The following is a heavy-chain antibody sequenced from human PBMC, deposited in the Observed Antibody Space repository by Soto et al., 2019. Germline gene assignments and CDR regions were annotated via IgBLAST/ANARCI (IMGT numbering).Heavy chain of an antibody. CDR1: GFTFGNYA. Sequence: GGSLRLSCAASGFTFGNYAMNWVRQAPGKGLEWISSISDPGTSTYYANSVKGRFSMSRDNSKNTLFLQMNRLRADDTAVYFCAKSLVTPSDAFDLWGQGTLVTVSS. D-gene: IGHD2-21*02. CDR2: ISDPGTST. CDR3: AKSLVTPSDAFDL. J-gene: IGHJ3*01. V-gene: IGHV3-23*01.